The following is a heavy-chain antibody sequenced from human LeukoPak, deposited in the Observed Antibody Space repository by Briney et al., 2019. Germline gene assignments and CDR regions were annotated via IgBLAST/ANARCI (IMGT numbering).Heavy chain of an antibody. V-gene: IGHV3-30*03. Sequence: PGGSLRLSCAASGFTFSSYGMHWVRQAPGKGLEWVALISYDGGIEHYADSVRGRFTISRDNSKNTVYLHMSSLRPEDTAIYYCARDTEPRFDHWGQGALVTVSS. CDR3: ARDTEPRFDH. D-gene: IGHD4-11*01. J-gene: IGHJ4*02. CDR1: GFTFSSYG. CDR2: ISYDGGIE.